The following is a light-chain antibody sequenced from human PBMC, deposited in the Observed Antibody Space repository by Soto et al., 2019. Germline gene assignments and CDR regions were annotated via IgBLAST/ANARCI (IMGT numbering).Light chain of an antibody. CDR2: GAS. J-gene: IGKJ4*02. CDR3: QQYHSWPA. Sequence: DIQMTQSPTSLSASVGDTVTLTCRTSQGISEYLAWYQQKPGKVPKLLIYGASILQSGVPSRFSGRGSGTLFTLTISSLQPEDFAVYYCQQYHSWPAFGRGTRVEIK. CDR1: QGISEY. V-gene: IGKV1-27*01.